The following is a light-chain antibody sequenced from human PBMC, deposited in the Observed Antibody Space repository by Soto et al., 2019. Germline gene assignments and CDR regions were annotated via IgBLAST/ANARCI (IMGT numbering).Light chain of an antibody. Sequence: QSVLTQPPSASGSPGQLVTISCTGTSSDVGAHNFVSWHQQHPGKAPKLMVYEVSKRPSGVPDRFSGSKSGNTASLTVSWLQAEDEADYYCSSYAGSNNYVFGTGTKVTVL. CDR1: SSDVGAHNF. J-gene: IGLJ1*01. CDR3: SSYAGSNNYV. CDR2: EVS. V-gene: IGLV2-8*01.